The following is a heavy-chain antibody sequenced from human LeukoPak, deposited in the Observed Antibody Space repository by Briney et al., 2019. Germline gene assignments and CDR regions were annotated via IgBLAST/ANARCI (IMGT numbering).Heavy chain of an antibody. CDR1: GFTFDDYG. J-gene: IGHJ4*02. CDR2: INWNGGST. D-gene: IGHD6-19*01. Sequence: GGSLRLSCAASGFTFDDYGMSWVRQAPGKGLEWVSGINWNGGSTGYADSVKGRFTISRDNAKNSLYLQMNSLRAEDTALYYCARRGSGWYGGSYYFDYWGQGTLVTVSS. CDR3: ARRGSGWYGGSYYFDY. V-gene: IGHV3-20*04.